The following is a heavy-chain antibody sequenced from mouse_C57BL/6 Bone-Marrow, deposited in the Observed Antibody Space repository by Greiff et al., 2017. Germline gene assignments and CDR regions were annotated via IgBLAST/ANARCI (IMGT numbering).Heavy chain of an antibody. CDR1: GYAFSSSW. V-gene: IGHV1-82*01. D-gene: IGHD1-1*01. J-gene: IGHJ1*03. CDR2: IYPGDGDT. Sequence: QVQLKESGPELVKPGASVKISCKASGYAFSSSWMNWVKQRPGKGLEWIGRIYPGDGDTNYNGKFKGKATLTADKSSSTAYMQLSSLTSEDSAVYFCARGPPYYGPYWYFDVWGTGTTVTVSS. CDR3: ARGPPYYGPYWYFDV.